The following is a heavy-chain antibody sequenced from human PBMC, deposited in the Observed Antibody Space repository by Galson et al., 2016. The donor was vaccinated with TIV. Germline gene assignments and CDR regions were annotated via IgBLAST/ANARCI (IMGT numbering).Heavy chain of an antibody. CDR3: AKITNTIGTYYFGY. D-gene: IGHD3-3*01. V-gene: IGHV4-4*02. Sequence: LSLTCAVSSGSISSSNWWSWVRQPPGKGLEWIGEMSHSGSTNYNPSLKSRVTISVDKSKNQFSLKLSSVIAEDTAVYYCAKITNTIGTYYFGYWGQGTLVTVSS. J-gene: IGHJ4*02. CDR2: MSHSGST. CDR1: SGSISSSNW.